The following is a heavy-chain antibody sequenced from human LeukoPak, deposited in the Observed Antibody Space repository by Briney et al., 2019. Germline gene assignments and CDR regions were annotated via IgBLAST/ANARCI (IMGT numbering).Heavy chain of an antibody. CDR3: ARGVPWYSSGWYADY. CDR2: ISYDGSNK. V-gene: IGHV3-30*04. J-gene: IGHJ4*02. CDR1: GFTFSSYA. D-gene: IGHD6-19*01. Sequence: GGSLRLSCAASGFTFSSYAKHWVRQAPGKGLEWVAVISYDGSNKYYADSVKGRFTISRDNSKNTLYLQMNSLRAEDTAVYYCARGVPWYSSGWYADYWGQGTLVTVSS.